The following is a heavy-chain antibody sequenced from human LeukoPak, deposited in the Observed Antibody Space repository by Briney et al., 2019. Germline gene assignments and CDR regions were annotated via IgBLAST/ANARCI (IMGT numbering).Heavy chain of an antibody. Sequence: GGXLRLSCAASXXTFXIXXXXXVXXXXGXXRXWXSFXXYDGGXKYYADSVKGRFTIYRDNSKNTLYLQMNSLSPEDTAVXYCAKPPGYSSGWPSDAFDIWGQGTMVTVSS. CDR3: AKPPGYSSGWPSDAFDI. CDR2: XXYDGGXK. J-gene: IGHJ3*02. V-gene: IGHV3-30*02. CDR1: XXTFXIXX. D-gene: IGHD6-19*01.